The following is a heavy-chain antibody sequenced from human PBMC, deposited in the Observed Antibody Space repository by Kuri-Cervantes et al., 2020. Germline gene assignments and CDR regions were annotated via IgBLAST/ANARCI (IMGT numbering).Heavy chain of an antibody. Sequence: GGPLRLSCAATGFTFSDYYMSWIRQAPGKGLEWISYISGTGSTIFYADSVKGRFTIARDNAKKSLHLQMNSLRAEDTAVYYCATTGGVLEYWGQGTLVTVSS. CDR1: GFTFSDYY. CDR3: ATTGGVLEY. V-gene: IGHV3-11*04. CDR2: ISGTGSTI. J-gene: IGHJ4*02. D-gene: IGHD2-8*02.